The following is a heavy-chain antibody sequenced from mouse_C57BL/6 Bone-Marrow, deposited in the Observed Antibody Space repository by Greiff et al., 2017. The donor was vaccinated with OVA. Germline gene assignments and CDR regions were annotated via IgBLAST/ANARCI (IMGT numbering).Heavy chain of an antibody. CDR3: TSYGNFDY. V-gene: IGHV14-4*01. CDR1: GFNFTDDY. J-gene: IGHJ2*01. Sequence: VQLKESGAELVRPGASVKLSCTASGFNFTDDYMHWVKQRPEQGLEWIGWIDPENGGTEYASKFQGKATITVDTSSNTAYLQLSSLTSEDAAVYYCTSYGNFDYWGQGTTLTVSA. D-gene: IGHD2-1*01. CDR2: IDPENGGT.